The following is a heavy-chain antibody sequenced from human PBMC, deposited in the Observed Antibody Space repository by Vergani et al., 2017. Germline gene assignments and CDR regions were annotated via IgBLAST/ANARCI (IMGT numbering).Heavy chain of an antibody. D-gene: IGHD3-3*01. V-gene: IGHV4-59*01. CDR2: INHSGST. Sequence: QVQLQESGPGLVKPSETLSLTCTVSGGSISSYYWSWIRQPPGKGLEWIGEINHSGSTNYNPSLKSRVTISVDTSKNQFSLKLSSVTAADTAVYYCARDSYDFWSGYPNGWFDPWGQGTLVTVSS. CDR1: GGSISSYY. J-gene: IGHJ5*02. CDR3: ARDSYDFWSGYPNGWFDP.